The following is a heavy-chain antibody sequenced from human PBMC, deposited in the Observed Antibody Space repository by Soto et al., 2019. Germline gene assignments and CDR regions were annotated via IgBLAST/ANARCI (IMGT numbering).Heavy chain of an antibody. CDR2: IRGFSPYT. CDR3: ARDRGYDDQDYYYNAMHV. J-gene: IGHJ6*02. Sequence: GSLRRSWLASGFTFGSYHMNWVRQAPGKGLEWVSAIRGFSPYTFYADSVKGRFTMSRDNAKNSLYLQMSSLRAEDTPVYYCARDRGYDDQDYYYNAMHVWGQGTMVTVSS. D-gene: IGHD2-15*01. CDR1: GFTFGSYH. V-gene: IGHV3-21*01.